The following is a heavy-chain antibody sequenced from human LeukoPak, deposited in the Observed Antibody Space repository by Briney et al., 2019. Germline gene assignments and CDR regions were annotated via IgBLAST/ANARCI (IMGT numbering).Heavy chain of an antibody. D-gene: IGHD3-22*01. CDR2: ISDSGGTT. J-gene: IGHJ4*02. CDR3: AKRGVVIRVILVGFHKEAYYFDS. V-gene: IGHV3-23*01. CDR1: GITLSNYG. Sequence: GGSLRLSCAVSGITLSNYGMSWVRQAPGKGLEWVAGISDSGGTTKYADSVKGRFTISRDNRKNTLHLQMNSLRAEDTAVYFCAKRGVVIRVILVGFHKEAYYFDSWGQGALVTVSS.